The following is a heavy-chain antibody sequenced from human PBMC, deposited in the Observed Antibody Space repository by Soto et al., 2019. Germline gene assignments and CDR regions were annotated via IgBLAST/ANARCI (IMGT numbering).Heavy chain of an antibody. V-gene: IGHV3-23*01. CDR3: AKAEGGVFGAAAVPNWFDP. D-gene: IGHD6-13*01. Sequence: GGSLRLSCAASGFTFSSYAMSWVRQAPGKGLEWVSAISGSGGSTYYADSVKGRFTISRDNSKNTLYLQMNSLRAEDTAVYYCAKAEGGVFGAAAVPNWFDPWGQGTLVTVSS. CDR1: GFTFSSYA. CDR2: ISGSGGST. J-gene: IGHJ5*02.